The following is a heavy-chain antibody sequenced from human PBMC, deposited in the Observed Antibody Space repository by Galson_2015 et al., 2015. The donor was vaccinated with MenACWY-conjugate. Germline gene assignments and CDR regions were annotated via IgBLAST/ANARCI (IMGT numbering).Heavy chain of an antibody. J-gene: IGHJ3*02. CDR3: SRGGEAKLIIVGGISDI. D-gene: IGHD1-26*01. Sequence: SLRLSCAAPGFTFSNYWMHWVGQGPGTGVEWLSRVDNDGYRITYADSVKGRFTISRDNAKNTLYLQINSVRADDTAVYYCSRGGEAKLIIVGGISDIWGQGTPVTVSS. V-gene: IGHV3-74*01. CDR2: VDNDGYRI. CDR1: GFTFSNYW.